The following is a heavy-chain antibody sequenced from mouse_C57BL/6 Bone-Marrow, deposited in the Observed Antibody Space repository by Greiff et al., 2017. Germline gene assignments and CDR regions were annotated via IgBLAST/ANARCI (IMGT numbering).Heavy chain of an antibody. Sequence: VQLQQSGAELMKPGASVKLSCKATGYTFTGYWIEWVKQRPGHGLEWIGEILPGSGSTNYNEKFKGKATVTADTSSNTAYMQISSLTTEDSAIYYCASGDYDGFAYWGQGTLVTVSA. CDR3: ASGDYDGFAY. CDR1: GYTFTGYW. CDR2: ILPGSGST. D-gene: IGHD2-4*01. J-gene: IGHJ3*01. V-gene: IGHV1-9*01.